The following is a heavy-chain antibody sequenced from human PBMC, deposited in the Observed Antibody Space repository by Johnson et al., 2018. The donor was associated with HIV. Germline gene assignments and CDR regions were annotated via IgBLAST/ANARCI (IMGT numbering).Heavy chain of an antibody. V-gene: IGHV3-33*06. CDR2: IGYDGSNK. J-gene: IGHJ3*02. D-gene: IGHD2-15*01. CDR3: AKGQVARGPLDR. CDR1: GFTFSSYG. Sequence: QVQLVESGGGVVQPGGSLRLSCAASGFTFSSYGMHWVRQAPGKGLEWVAVIGYDGSNKYYADSVKGRFTISRDNSKNTLYLQMSSLRADDTAVYYCAKGQVARGPLDRWGQGTMVTVSS.